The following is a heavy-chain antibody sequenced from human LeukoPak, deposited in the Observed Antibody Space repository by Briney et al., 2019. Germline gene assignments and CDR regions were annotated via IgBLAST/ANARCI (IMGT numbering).Heavy chain of an antibody. Sequence: PSETLSLTCTVSGGSISSSSYYWGWIRQPPGKGLEWIGSIYYSGSTYYNPSLKSRVTISVDTSKNQFSLKLSSVTAADTAVYYCAREGRDSYGIVDFGYSYSMDVWGKGTTVTVSS. CDR1: GGSISSSSYY. D-gene: IGHD5-18*01. CDR2: IYYSGST. J-gene: IGHJ6*03. CDR3: AREGRDSYGIVDFGYSYSMDV. V-gene: IGHV4-39*02.